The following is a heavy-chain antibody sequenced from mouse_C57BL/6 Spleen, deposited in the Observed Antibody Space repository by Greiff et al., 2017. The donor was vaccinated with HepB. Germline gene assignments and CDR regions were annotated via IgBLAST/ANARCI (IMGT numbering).Heavy chain of an antibody. D-gene: IGHD5-1*01. CDR1: GYTFTSYW. CDR2: IDPSDSYT. V-gene: IGHV1-50*01. J-gene: IGHJ3*01. CDR3: ARGGGTYEGVAY. Sequence: QVQLQQPGAELVKPGASVKLSCKASGYTFTSYWMQWVKQRPGQGLEWIGEIDPSDSYTNYNQKFKGKATLTVDTSYSTAYMQLSSLTSEDSAVYYCARGGGTYEGVAYWVQGTLVTVSA.